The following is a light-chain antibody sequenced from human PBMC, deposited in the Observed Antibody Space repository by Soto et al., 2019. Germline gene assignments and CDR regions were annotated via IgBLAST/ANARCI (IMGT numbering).Light chain of an antibody. CDR2: DAS. CDR1: QSVGSN. CDR3: QQYYDWPRT. Sequence: EVVMTQSPATLSVSPGERITLSCRASQSVGSNFAWYHQKRGQAPRLLIYDASNRATGIPARFSGSGSGTGFTLTISSLQSEDFAVYYCQQYYDWPRTFGQGTKVEIK. J-gene: IGKJ1*01. V-gene: IGKV3-15*01.